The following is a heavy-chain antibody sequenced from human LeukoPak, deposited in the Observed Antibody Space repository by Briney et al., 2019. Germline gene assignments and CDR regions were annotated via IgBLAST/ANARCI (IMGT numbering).Heavy chain of an antibody. D-gene: IGHD6-13*01. CDR1: GGSISSSSYY. CDR3: ARSYSSSWCPEYYFDY. V-gene: IGHV4-39*01. Sequence: SETLSLTCTVSGGSISSSSYYWGWIRQPPGKGLEWIGSIYYSGSTYYNPSLKSRVTISVDTSKNQFSLKLSSVTAADTAVYYCARSYSSSWCPEYYFDYWGQGTLVTVSS. J-gene: IGHJ4*02. CDR2: IYYSGST.